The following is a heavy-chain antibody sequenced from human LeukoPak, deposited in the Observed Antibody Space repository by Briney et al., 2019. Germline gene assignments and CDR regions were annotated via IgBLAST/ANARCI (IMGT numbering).Heavy chain of an antibody. CDR1: GYTFTSYY. V-gene: IGHV1-46*01. CDR2: INPSGGST. Sequence: ASVKVSCKASGYTFTSYYMHWVRQAPGQGLEWMGIINPSGGSTSYAQKLQGRVTITKNMSTSTVYMELSSLRTEYTAVYYCPRGGTGTTTNWFDPWGQGTLVTVSS. J-gene: IGHJ5*02. D-gene: IGHD1-7*01. CDR3: PRGGTGTTTNWFDP.